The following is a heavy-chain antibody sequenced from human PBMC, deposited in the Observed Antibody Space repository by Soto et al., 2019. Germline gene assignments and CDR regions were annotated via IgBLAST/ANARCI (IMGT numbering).Heavy chain of an antibody. Sequence: ETLSLTCTVSGGSISSYYWSWIRQPPGKGLEWIGYIYYSGSTNYNPSLKSRVTISVDTSKNQFSLKLSSVTAADTAVYYCASALVVVRFDYWGQGTLVTVSS. CDR1: GGSISSYY. V-gene: IGHV4-59*01. J-gene: IGHJ4*02. D-gene: IGHD3-22*01. CDR2: IYYSGST. CDR3: ASALVVVRFDY.